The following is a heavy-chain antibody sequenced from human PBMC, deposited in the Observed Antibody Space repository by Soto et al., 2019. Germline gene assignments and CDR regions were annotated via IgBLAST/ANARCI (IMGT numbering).Heavy chain of an antibody. D-gene: IGHD3-3*01. V-gene: IGHV3-30-3*01. CDR1: GFTFSSYA. J-gene: IGHJ4*02. Sequence: GGSLRFSCAASGFTFSSYAMHWVRQAPGKGLEWVAVISYDGSNKYYVDSVKGRFTISRDNSKNTLYLQMNSLRAEDTAVYYCARDRAIFGVVTIGYFDYWGQGTLVTVSS. CDR2: ISYDGSNK. CDR3: ARDRAIFGVVTIGYFDY.